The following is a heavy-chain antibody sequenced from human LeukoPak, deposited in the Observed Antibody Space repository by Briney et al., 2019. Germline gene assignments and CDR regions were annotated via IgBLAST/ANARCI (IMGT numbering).Heavy chain of an antibody. CDR1: GGSFSGYY. D-gene: IGHD5-24*01. V-gene: IGHV4-34*01. J-gene: IGHJ2*01. CDR2: INHSGST. Sequence: SETLSLTCAVYGGSFSGYYWSWIRQPPGKGLEWIGEINHSGSTNYNPSLKSRVTISVDTSKNQFSLKLSSVTAADTAVYYCARRSDGYFTVYWSLDLWGRGTLVTVSS. CDR3: ARRSDGYFTVYWSLDL.